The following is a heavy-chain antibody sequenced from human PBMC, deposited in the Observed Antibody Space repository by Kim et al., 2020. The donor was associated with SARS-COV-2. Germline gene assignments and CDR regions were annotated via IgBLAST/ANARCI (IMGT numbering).Heavy chain of an antibody. CDR2: INAGNGNT. CDR3: ARDLGSVAGVYNWFDP. J-gene: IGHJ5*02. V-gene: IGHV1-3*01. CDR1: GYTFTRYA. Sequence: ASVKVSCKASGYTFTRYAMHWVRQAPGQRLEWMGWINAGNGNTKYSQKFQGRVTITRDTSASTAYMELSSLRSEDTAVYYCARDLGSVAGVYNWFDPCGERGLVTVSS. D-gene: IGHD6-19*01.